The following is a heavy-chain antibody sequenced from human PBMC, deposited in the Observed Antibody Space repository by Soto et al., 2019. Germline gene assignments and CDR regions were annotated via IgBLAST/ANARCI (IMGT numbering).Heavy chain of an antibody. CDR3: ARGAATVTPGWFDP. D-gene: IGHD4-17*01. J-gene: IGHJ5*02. CDR1: GYSISSGYY. Sequence: SETLSLTCAVSGYSISSGYYWGWIRQTPGKGLEWITSIYHSGSTYYNPSLKSRVTISVDTSKNQFSLKLTSVTAADTAVYYCARGAATVTPGWFDPWGQGIMVTVSS. CDR2: IYHSGST. V-gene: IGHV4-38-2*01.